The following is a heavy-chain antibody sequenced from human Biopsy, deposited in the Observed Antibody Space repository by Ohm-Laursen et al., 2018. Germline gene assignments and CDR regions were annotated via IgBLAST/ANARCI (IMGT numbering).Heavy chain of an antibody. V-gene: IGHV3-23*01. Sequence: SLRLSCAAFGFTFHTYAMNWVRQAPGKGLEWVAHIDVSDYNTYYADSVRGRFTISGDNSKQMVHLEINSLTADDTAVYYCVKQWGGYNFDSWGQGTLVTVSS. CDR2: IDVSDYNT. CDR1: GFTFHTYA. D-gene: IGHD1-14*01. CDR3: VKQWGGYNFDS. J-gene: IGHJ5*01.